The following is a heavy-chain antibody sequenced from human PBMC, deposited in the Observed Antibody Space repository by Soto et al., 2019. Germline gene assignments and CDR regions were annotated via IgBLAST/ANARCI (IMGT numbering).Heavy chain of an antibody. Sequence: GASVKVSCKASGYTFTSYAMNWVRQAPGQGLEWMGWINTNTGNPTYAQGFTGRFVFSLDTSVSTAYLQICSLKAEDTAVYYCARDYDLLRYFDWLTYYYYGMDVWG. J-gene: IGHJ6*02. CDR1: GYTFTSYA. CDR2: INTNTGNP. V-gene: IGHV7-4-1*01. CDR3: ARDYDLLRYFDWLTYYYYGMDV. D-gene: IGHD3-9*01.